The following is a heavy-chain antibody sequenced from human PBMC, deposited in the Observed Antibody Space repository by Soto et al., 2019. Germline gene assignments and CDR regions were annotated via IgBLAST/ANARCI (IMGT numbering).Heavy chain of an antibody. CDR1: GGSIRSGGYY. Sequence: PSETLSLTCTVSGGSIRSGGYYWSWIRQHPGKGLEWIGYIYYSGSTYYNPSLKSRVTISVDTSKNQFSLKLSSVTAADTAVYYCARVPYCGGDCYIDYWCQGTLVIGSS. V-gene: IGHV4-31*03. CDR2: IYYSGST. D-gene: IGHD2-21*02. J-gene: IGHJ4*02. CDR3: ARVPYCGGDCYIDY.